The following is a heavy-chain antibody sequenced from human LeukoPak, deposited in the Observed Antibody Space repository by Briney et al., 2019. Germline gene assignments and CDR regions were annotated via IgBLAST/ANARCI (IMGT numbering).Heavy chain of an antibody. V-gene: IGHV1-18*01. J-gene: IGHJ5*02. Sequence: ASVKVSCKASGDTFKHYGISWVRQAPGQGLEWMGWISAYNGNTNYAQKLQGRVTMTTDTSTSTAYMELRSLRSDDTAVYYCARCPTNIAVAGTGWFDPWGQGTLVTVSS. D-gene: IGHD6-19*01. CDR1: GDTFKHYG. CDR2: ISAYNGNT. CDR3: ARCPTNIAVAGTGWFDP.